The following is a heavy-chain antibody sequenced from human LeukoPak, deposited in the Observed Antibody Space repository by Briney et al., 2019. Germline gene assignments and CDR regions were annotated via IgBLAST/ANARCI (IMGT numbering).Heavy chain of an antibody. D-gene: IGHD6-13*01. CDR2: ISSSSSYI. J-gene: IGHJ4*02. Sequence: PGGSLRLSCAASGFTFSSYSMNWVRQAPGKGLEWVSSISSSSSYIYYADSVKGRLTISRDNAKNSLYLQMNSLRAEDTAVYYCARDFGQQLVPLWGQGTLVTVSS. CDR3: ARDFGQQLVPL. V-gene: IGHV3-21*01. CDR1: GFTFSSYS.